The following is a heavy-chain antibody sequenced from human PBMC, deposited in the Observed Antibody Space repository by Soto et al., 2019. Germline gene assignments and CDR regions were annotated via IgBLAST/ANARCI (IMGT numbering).Heavy chain of an antibody. CDR1: GFTFSSYA. D-gene: IGHD3-10*01. CDR3: AKDLRPLWN. CDR2: FSGSGDST. J-gene: IGHJ4*02. Sequence: GGSLRLSCAASGFTFSSYAMSWVRQAPGKGLEWVSGFSGSGDSTFYAESVKGRFTISRDNSKNTLYLQMNGLRAEDTAVYYCAKDLRPLWNWGQGTQVTVSS. V-gene: IGHV3-23*01.